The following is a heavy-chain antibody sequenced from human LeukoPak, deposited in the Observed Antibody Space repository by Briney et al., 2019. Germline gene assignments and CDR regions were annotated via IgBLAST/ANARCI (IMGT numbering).Heavy chain of an antibody. CDR1: GFTFDDYA. D-gene: IGHD6-19*01. CDR3: AKEGRSSGWLDY. Sequence: GGSLRLSCAASGFTFDDYAMHWVRQAPGKGLGWVSGISWNSGSIGYADSVKGRFTISRDNAKNSLYLQMNSLRAEDTALYYCAKEGRSSGWLDYWGQGTLVTVSS. CDR2: ISWNSGSI. J-gene: IGHJ4*02. V-gene: IGHV3-9*01.